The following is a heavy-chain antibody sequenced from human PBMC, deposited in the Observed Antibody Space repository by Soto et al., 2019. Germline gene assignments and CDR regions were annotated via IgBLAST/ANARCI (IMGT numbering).Heavy chain of an antibody. CDR2: IYSDGST. D-gene: IGHD1-26*01. Sequence: QVQLQESGPGLVKPSESLSLTCTVSGGSTRNYYWNWIRQPPGKGLEWIGYIYSDGSTNYNPSLESRVTISVDTTKSQFSLKLNSVTAADTAVYYCARVWGGSYYYFAYWGQGTLVTVSS. V-gene: IGHV4-59*01. CDR3: ARVWGGSYYYFAY. CDR1: GGSTRNYY. J-gene: IGHJ4*02.